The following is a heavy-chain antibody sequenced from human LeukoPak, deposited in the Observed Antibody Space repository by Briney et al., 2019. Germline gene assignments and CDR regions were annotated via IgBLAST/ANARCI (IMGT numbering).Heavy chain of an antibody. V-gene: IGHV3-23*01. CDR1: GFTFSSYA. Sequence: GGSLRLSCAAPGFTFSSYAMSWVRQAPGKGLEWVSTISGSGGTTYYAEFVKGRFTISRDNSKNTLYLQMNSLRAEDTAVYYCAREGTWFGELYAWGQGTLVTVSS. CDR2: ISGSGGTT. D-gene: IGHD3-10*01. CDR3: AREGTWFGELYA. J-gene: IGHJ5*02.